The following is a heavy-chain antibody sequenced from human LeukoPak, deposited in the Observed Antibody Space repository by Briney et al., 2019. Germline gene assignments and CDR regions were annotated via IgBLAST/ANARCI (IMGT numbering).Heavy chain of an antibody. V-gene: IGHV3-66*01. CDR1: GFTVSSNY. CDR2: IYSGGST. D-gene: IGHD2-21*02. Sequence: GGSLRLSCAASGFTVSSNYMSWVRQAPGKGLEWVSVIYSGGSTYHADSVKGRFTISRDNSKNTLYLQMNSLRAEDTAVYYCARGTYCGGDCPDYWGQGTLVTVSS. CDR3: ARGTYCGGDCPDY. J-gene: IGHJ4*02.